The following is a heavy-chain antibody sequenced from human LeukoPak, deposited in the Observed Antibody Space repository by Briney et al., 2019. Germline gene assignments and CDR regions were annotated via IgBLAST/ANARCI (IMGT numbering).Heavy chain of an antibody. CDR3: ARDPEMATNPYAFDI. J-gene: IGHJ3*02. Sequence: ASVKVSCKASGYTFTGNHIHWVRQAPGQGLEWMGIINPSGGSTSYAQKFQGRVTMTRDTSTSTVYMELSSLRSEDTAVYYCARDPEMATNPYAFDIWGQGTMVTVSS. CDR1: GYTFTGNH. V-gene: IGHV1-46*01. D-gene: IGHD5-24*01. CDR2: INPSGGST.